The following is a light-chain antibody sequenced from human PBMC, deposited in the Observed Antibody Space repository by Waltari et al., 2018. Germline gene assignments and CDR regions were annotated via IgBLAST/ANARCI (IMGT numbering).Light chain of an antibody. V-gene: IGKV1-5*01. Sequence: DILLTQSPSTLSASVGDRVTIPCRASQTITRWLARYPQKPGKAPNLLIFDASSLANGVPSRFSGSGSGTEFTLSISSLQPDDFATYYCQQYNSYSPWTFGPGTKVEIK. J-gene: IGKJ1*01. CDR3: QQYNSYSPWT. CDR1: QTITRW. CDR2: DAS.